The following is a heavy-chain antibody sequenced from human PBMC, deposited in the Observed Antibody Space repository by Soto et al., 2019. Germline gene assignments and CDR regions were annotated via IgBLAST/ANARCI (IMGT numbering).Heavy chain of an antibody. V-gene: IGHV3-15*01. D-gene: IGHD3-16*01. CDR1: GFAFKYAR. CDR3: TTDWGSGTHYARAFDV. J-gene: IGHJ3*01. Sequence: KAGGSLRLSCAASGFAFKYARMTWVRQAPGKGLEWVGHIRSNIDGATTAYAAPVKGRFTISRDESKNTVDLQMNSLITEDTAVYYCTTDWGSGTHYARAFDVWGQGTMVTV. CDR2: IRSNIDGATT.